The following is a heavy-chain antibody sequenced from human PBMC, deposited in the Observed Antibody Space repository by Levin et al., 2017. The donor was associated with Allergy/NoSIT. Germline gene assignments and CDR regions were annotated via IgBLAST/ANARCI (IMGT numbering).Heavy chain of an antibody. CDR3: ARRYYYDSSGYRLDWFDP. D-gene: IGHD3-22*01. CDR2: IYPGDSDT. CDR1: GYSFTSCW. J-gene: IGHJ5*02. Sequence: GESLKISCKGSGYSFTSCWIGWVRQMPGKGLEWMGIIYPGDSDTRYSPSFQGQVTISADKSISTAYLQWSSLKASDTAMYYCARRYYYDSSGYRLDWFDPWGQGTLVTVSS. V-gene: IGHV5-51*01.